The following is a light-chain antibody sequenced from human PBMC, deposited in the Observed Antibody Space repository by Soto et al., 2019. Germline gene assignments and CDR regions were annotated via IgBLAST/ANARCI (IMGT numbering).Light chain of an antibody. CDR1: SSNIGSNT. J-gene: IGLJ1*01. CDR2: GNN. CDR3: AAWDDSLNGL. V-gene: IGLV1-44*01. Sequence: QSVLTQPPSASGTPGQRVTISCSGSSSNIGSNTVNWYQQLPGTAPKLLIYGNNHRPSGVPDRFSGSKSGTSASLAISGLQSEDEADYYCAAWDDSLNGLFGTGTKLTVL.